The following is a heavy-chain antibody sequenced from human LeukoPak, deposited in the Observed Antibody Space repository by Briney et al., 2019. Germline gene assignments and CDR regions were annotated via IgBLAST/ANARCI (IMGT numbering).Heavy chain of an antibody. CDR1: GRSISSYY. D-gene: IGHD2-2*03. CDR3: ASGYCSSTSCLFDP. CDR2: IYYSGST. Sequence: SETLSLTCTVSGRSISSYYWSWVRQPPGKGLEWIGYIYYSGSTNYNPSLKSRVTISVDTSKNQFSLKLSSVTAADTAVYYCASGYCSSTSCLFDPWGQGTLVTVSS. V-gene: IGHV4-59*01. J-gene: IGHJ5*02.